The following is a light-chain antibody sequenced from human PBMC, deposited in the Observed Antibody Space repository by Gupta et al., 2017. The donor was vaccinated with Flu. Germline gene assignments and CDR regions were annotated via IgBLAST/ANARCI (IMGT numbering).Light chain of an antibody. CDR1: SSDVGSSNY. CDR2: EVS. J-gene: IGLJ1*01. CDR3: SEYAGSNNVEV. Sequence: QSALPHPPSASGSPGQSVTISCSGTSSDVGSSNYVSWYQQHPGKGPKRRIYEVSKRPSGVPDRFAGSKSGNTASLTVXGXQAEDEXEDYCSEYAGSNNVEVFGTGTKVTGL. V-gene: IGLV2-8*01.